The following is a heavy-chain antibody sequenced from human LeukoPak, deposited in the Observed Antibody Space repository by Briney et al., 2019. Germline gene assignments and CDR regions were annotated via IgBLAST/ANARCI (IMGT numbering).Heavy chain of an antibody. D-gene: IGHD3-16*01. V-gene: IGHV3-30*18. Sequence: GGSLRLSCAASGFTFSSYGMHWVRQAPGKGLEWVAVISYDGSNKYYADSVKGRFTISRDNSKNTLYLQMNSLRAEDTAVYYCANYAPSPYWGQGTLVTVSS. CDR3: ANYAPSPY. CDR2: ISYDGSNK. CDR1: GFTFSSYG. J-gene: IGHJ4*02.